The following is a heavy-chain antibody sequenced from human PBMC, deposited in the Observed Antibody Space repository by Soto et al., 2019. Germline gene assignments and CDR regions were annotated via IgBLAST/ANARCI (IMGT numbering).Heavy chain of an antibody. D-gene: IGHD6-19*01. CDR3: AHIVVAGLGYYFDY. CDR2: IYWDDDK. CDR1: VFSLSSTRMA. V-gene: IGHV2-5*02. Sequence: QITLKESGPTLVKPTQTLTLTYTFSVFSLSSTRMAVGWIRQPPGKALEWLALIYWDDDKRYSPFLKSRLTITKDTSKNQVVLTMSNMDPVDTARYYCAHIVVAGLGYYFDYWGQGTLVTVSS. J-gene: IGHJ4*02.